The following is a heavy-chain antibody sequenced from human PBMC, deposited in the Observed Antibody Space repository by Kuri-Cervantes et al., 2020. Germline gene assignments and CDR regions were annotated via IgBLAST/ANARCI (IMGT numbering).Heavy chain of an antibody. D-gene: IGHD3-10*01. Sequence: GESLKISCAASGFNFGDYWMAWVRQAPGQGLEWVATIKHDGSEKYYVDSLKGRFTISRDSAKNSLYLQMSSLRAEDTAVYYCARAGSRGAYYYYYMDVWGKGTTVTVSS. CDR3: ARAGSRGAYYYYYMDV. J-gene: IGHJ6*03. V-gene: IGHV3-7*01. CDR1: GFNFGDYW. CDR2: IKHDGSEK.